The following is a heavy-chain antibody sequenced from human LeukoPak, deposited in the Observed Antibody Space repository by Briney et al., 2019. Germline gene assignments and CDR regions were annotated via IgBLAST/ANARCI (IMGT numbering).Heavy chain of an antibody. D-gene: IGHD3-9*01. Sequence: GGSLRLSCAASGFTFSSYWMSWVRQAPGKGLEWVANKKQDGSEKYYVDSVKGRFTISRDNAKNSLYLQMSSLRAEDTAVYYCAGNFDWLVLYGMDVWGQGTTVTVSS. J-gene: IGHJ6*02. CDR3: AGNFDWLVLYGMDV. CDR1: GFTFSSYW. CDR2: KKQDGSEK. V-gene: IGHV3-7*01.